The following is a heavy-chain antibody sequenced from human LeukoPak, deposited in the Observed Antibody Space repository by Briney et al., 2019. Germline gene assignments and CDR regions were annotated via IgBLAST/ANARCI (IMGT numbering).Heavy chain of an antibody. Sequence: ASVKVSCKASGYTFTSYYMHWVRQAPGQGLEWMGIINPSGGSTSYAQKFQGRVTMTRDTSISTAYMELSRLRSDDTAVYYCARYLGRDGYNLYSTRYVAAFDIWGQGTMVTVSS. CDR3: ARYLGRDGYNLYSTRYVAAFDI. CDR2: INPSGGST. V-gene: IGHV1-46*01. CDR1: GYTFTSYY. J-gene: IGHJ3*02. D-gene: IGHD5-24*01.